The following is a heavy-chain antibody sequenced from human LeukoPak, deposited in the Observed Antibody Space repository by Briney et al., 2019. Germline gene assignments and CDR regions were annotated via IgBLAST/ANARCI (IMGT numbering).Heavy chain of an antibody. CDR3: AKDLSEAAAAHGRFDP. V-gene: IGHV3-30*02. CDR1: GFTFSSYG. J-gene: IGHJ5*02. D-gene: IGHD6-13*01. CDR2: IRYDGSNK. Sequence: GGSLRLSCAASGFTFSSYGMHWVRQAPGKGLEWVAFIRYDGSNKYYADSVKGRFTISRDNSKNTLYLQMNSLRAEDTAVYYCAKDLSEAAAAHGRFDPWGQGTLVTVSS.